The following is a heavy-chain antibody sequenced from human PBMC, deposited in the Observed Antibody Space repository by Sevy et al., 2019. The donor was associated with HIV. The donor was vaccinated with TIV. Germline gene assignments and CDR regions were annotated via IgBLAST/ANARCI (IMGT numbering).Heavy chain of an antibody. J-gene: IGHJ4*02. CDR2: IIPIFGTA. Sequence: ASVKVSCKASGGTFSSYAISWVRQAPGQGLEWMGGIIPIFGTANYAQKFQGRVTITADESTGTAYMELSSLRSEDTAVYYCARGIRPAGPYCSDCSCYKDFDYWGQGTLVTVSS. CDR1: GGTFSSYA. CDR3: ARGIRPAGPYCSDCSCYKDFDY. D-gene: IGHD2-15*01. V-gene: IGHV1-69*13.